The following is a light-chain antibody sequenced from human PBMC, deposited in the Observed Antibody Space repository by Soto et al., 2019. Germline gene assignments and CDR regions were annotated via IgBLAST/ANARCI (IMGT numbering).Light chain of an antibody. CDR3: QQYNSYSA. Sequence: DIQMTQSPSTLSAPVGDRVTITCRASKSISSWLAWYQQKPGKAPKLLIYDASSLESGVPSRFSGSGSGTEFTLTISSLQPDDFATYYCQQYNSYSAFGQGTKVEIK. CDR2: DAS. V-gene: IGKV1-5*01. CDR1: KSISSW. J-gene: IGKJ1*01.